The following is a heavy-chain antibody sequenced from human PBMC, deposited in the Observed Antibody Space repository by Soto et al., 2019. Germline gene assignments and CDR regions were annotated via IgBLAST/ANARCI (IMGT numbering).Heavy chain of an antibody. Sequence: EVQLVESGGGLVQPGGSLRLSCAASGFTFSSYWMSWFRQAPGKGLEWVANIRQDGSEENYVDSVKGRFTISRDNAKNALYLPMNSLRVEDTAVYYCAREIAARLWGKGTTVTVSS. CDR2: IRQDGSEE. CDR1: GFTFSSYW. D-gene: IGHD6-6*01. J-gene: IGHJ6*04. V-gene: IGHV3-7*01. CDR3: AREIAARL.